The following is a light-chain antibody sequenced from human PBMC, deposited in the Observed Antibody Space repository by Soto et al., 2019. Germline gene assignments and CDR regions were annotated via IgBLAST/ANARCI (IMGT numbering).Light chain of an antibody. CDR3: AAWEDSLSAWV. CDR1: SSNIGSNY. J-gene: IGLJ3*02. CDR2: RNN. Sequence: QSVLTQPPSASGTPGQRVTISCSGSSSNIGSNYVYWYQQLPGTPPKLLIYRNNQRPSGVPDRFSGSKSGTSASLAISGLRSEDEADYYCAAWEDSLSAWVFGGGTKLTVL. V-gene: IGLV1-47*01.